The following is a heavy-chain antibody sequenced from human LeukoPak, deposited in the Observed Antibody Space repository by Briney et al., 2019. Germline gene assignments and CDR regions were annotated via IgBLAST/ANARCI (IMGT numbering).Heavy chain of an antibody. CDR1: GGTFSSYA. Sequence: GASVTVSCTASGGTFSSYAISWVRQAPGQGLEWMGGIIPIFGTANYAQKFQGRVTITADESTSTAYMELSSLRSEDTAVYYCASFWSGYFRSYYYGMDVWGQGTTVTVSS. CDR3: ASFWSGYFRSYYYGMDV. D-gene: IGHD3-3*01. V-gene: IGHV1-69*13. J-gene: IGHJ6*02. CDR2: IIPIFGTA.